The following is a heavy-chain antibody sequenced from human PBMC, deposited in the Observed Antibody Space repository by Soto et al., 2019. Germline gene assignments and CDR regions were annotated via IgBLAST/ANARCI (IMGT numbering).Heavy chain of an antibody. CDR3: ARDMAAADVYYYGMDV. CDR2: INAGNGNT. Sequence: GASVKVSCKASGYTFTSYAMHWVRQAPGQRLEWMGWINAGNGNTKYSQKFQGRVTITRDTSASTAYMELSSLRSEDTAVYYCARDMAAADVYYYGMDVWGQGTTVTVS. CDR1: GYTFTSYA. V-gene: IGHV1-3*01. D-gene: IGHD6-13*01. J-gene: IGHJ6*02.